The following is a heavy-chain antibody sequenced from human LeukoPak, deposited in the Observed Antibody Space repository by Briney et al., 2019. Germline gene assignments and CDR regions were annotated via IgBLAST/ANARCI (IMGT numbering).Heavy chain of an antibody. V-gene: IGHV1-69*13. J-gene: IGHJ4*02. CDR3: ATRPLESYVLEYYFDY. CDR1: GGTFSSYA. CDR2: IIPIFGTA. Sequence: SVKVSCKASGGTFSSYAISWVRQAPGQGLEWMGGIIPIFGTANYAQKFQGRVTITADESTSTAYMELSSLRSEDTAVYYCATRPLESYVLEYYFDYWGQGTLVTVSS. D-gene: IGHD1-26*01.